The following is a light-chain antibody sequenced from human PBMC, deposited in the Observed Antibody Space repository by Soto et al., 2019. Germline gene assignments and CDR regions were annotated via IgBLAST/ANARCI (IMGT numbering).Light chain of an antibody. CDR1: TSNIGSNY. J-gene: IGLJ1*01. CDR3: FSFTTYWTHV. Sequence: QSVLTQPPSASGTPGQGVTISCSGSTSNIGSNYVYWYQQLPGTAPKLLIYRNNQRPSGVPDRFSGSKSGTSASLAISGLRSDDEADYFCFSFTTYWTHVFGTGTKVTVL. CDR2: RNN. V-gene: IGLV1-47*01.